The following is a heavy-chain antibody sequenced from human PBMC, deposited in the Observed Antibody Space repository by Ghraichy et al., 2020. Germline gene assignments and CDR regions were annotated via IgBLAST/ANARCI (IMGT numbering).Heavy chain of an antibody. CDR1: GFTFSNFG. CDR2: IWSDGNNK. Sequence: GGSLRLSCAASGFTFSNFGMHWVRQAPGQGLEWVADIWSDGNNKHYADSVKGRFTISRDISRNTLFLQMNSLRAEDTAVDYFARRGGSSWGYYYYYMDVWGKGTTVTVSS. V-gene: IGHV3-33*01. J-gene: IGHJ6*03. CDR3: ARRGGSSWGYYYYYMDV. D-gene: IGHD6-13*01.